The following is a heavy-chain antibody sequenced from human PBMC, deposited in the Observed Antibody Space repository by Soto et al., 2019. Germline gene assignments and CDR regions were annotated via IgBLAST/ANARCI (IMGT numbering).Heavy chain of an antibody. V-gene: IGHV6-1*01. J-gene: IGHJ5*01. Sequence: SQTLSLTCAISGDSVSSSSVTWNWIRQSPSRGLEWLGRTYYRSKWYNDYAESVRSRITINPDTSKNQFSLHLNSVTPEDTAVYYCVRLIGNSWLDFWGQGTLVTVSS. CDR3: VRLIGNSWLDF. CDR2: TYYRSKWYN. D-gene: IGHD1-26*01. CDR1: GDSVSSSSVT.